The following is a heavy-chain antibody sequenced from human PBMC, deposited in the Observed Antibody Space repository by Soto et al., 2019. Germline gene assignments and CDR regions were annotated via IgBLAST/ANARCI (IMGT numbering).Heavy chain of an antibody. CDR2: IDWDDDK. Sequence: SGPTLVNPTQTLTLTCTFSGFSLSTSGMCVSWIRQPPGKALEWLALIDWDDDKYYSTSLKTRLTISKDTSKNQVVLTMTNMDPVDTATYYCARMSIAARPSYYYYYGTDVWGQGATVTVSS. V-gene: IGHV2-70*01. CDR1: GFSLSTSGMC. CDR3: ARMSIAARPSYYYYYGTDV. D-gene: IGHD6-6*01. J-gene: IGHJ6*02.